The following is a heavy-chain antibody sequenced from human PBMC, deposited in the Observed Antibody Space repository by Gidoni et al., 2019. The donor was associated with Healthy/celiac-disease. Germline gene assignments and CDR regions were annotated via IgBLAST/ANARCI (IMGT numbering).Heavy chain of an antibody. CDR1: GFTFSSYG. CDR2: ISYDGSNK. J-gene: IGHJ6*02. CDR3: AKDLGFTGYDSYYYGMDV. V-gene: IGHV3-30*18. Sequence: QVQLVESGGGVVQPGRSLRLSCAASGFTFSSYGMHWVRQAPGKGLEWVAVISYDGSNKYYADSVKGRFTISRDNSKNTLYLQMNSLRAEDTAVYYCAKDLGFTGYDSYYYGMDVWGQGTTVTVSS. D-gene: IGHD3-16*01.